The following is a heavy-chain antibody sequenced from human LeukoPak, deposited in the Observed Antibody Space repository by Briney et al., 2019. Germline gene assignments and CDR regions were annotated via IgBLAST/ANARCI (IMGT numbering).Heavy chain of an antibody. D-gene: IGHD6-6*01. J-gene: IGHJ6*03. Sequence: SDTLSLTCAVYVGSFSGYYWSWIRQPPGKGLEWIGEINHSGNTNYNPSLKSRVTISVDTSKNQFSLKLSSVTAADTAVYYCARRAEYSSPFYYYYYMDVWGKGTTVTVSS. CDR2: INHSGNT. CDR1: VGSFSGYY. CDR3: ARRAEYSSPFYYYYYMDV. V-gene: IGHV4-34*01.